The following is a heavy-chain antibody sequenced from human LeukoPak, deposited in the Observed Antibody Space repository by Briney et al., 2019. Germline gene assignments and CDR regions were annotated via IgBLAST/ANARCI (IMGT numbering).Heavy chain of an antibody. CDR1: GYTFTGYY. D-gene: IGHD3-16*02. CDR2: INPNSGGT. J-gene: IGHJ5*02. CDR3: ARAWGSYRYTPEGFDP. V-gene: IGHV1-2*02. Sequence: ASVKVSCKASGYTFTGYYMHWVRQAPGQGLEWMGWINPNSGGTNYAQKFQGRVTMTRDTSISTAYMELSRLRSDDTAVYYCARAWGSYRYTPEGFDPWGQGTLVTVSS.